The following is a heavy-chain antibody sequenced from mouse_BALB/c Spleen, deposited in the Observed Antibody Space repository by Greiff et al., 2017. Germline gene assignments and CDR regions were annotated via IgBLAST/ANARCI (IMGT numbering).Heavy chain of an antibody. V-gene: IGHV1S137*01. J-gene: IGHJ3*01. CDR2: ISTYYGDA. D-gene: IGHD1-2*01. CDR1: GYTFTDYA. CDR3: ARSGITTAGFAY. Sequence: VQLQQSGAELVRPGVSVKISCKGSGYTFTDYAMHWVKQSHAKSLEWIGVISTYYGDASYNQKFKGKATMTVDKSSSTAYMELARLTSEDSAIYYCARSGITTAGFAYWGQGTLVTVSA.